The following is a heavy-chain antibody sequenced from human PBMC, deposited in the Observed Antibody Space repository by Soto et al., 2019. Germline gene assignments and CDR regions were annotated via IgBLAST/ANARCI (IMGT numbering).Heavy chain of an antibody. CDR2: IWYDGSDK. Sequence: QVHLVESGGGVVQPGRSLRLSCAASGFTFSSHGMHWVRQAPGKGLEWVAVIWYDGSDKYYADSVKGRFTISRDNSKNTLYLQMNSLRAEDTAVYYCARWGNWKVADYWGQGTLVTVSS. J-gene: IGHJ4*02. CDR1: GFTFSSHG. V-gene: IGHV3-33*01. CDR3: ARWGNWKVADY. D-gene: IGHD1-1*01.